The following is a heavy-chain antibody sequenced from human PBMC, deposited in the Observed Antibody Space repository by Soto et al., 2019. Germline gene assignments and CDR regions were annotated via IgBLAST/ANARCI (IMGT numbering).Heavy chain of an antibody. J-gene: IGHJ4*02. CDR3: AREGYYYDSSGYYPFDY. V-gene: IGHV1-69*13. CDR1: GGTFSSYA. Sequence: ASVKVSCKASGGTFSSYAISWVRQAPGQGLEWMGGIIPIFGTANYAQKFQGRVTITADESTSTAYMELSSLRSEDTAVYYCAREGYYYDSSGYYPFDYWGQGTLVTVSS. CDR2: IIPIFGTA. D-gene: IGHD3-22*01.